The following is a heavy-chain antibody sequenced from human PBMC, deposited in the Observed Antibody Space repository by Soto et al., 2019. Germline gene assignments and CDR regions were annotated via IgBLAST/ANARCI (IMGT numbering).Heavy chain of an antibody. J-gene: IGHJ4*02. CDR3: ATETLPMSRGVLDY. D-gene: IGHD3-10*01. CDR1: GLSFREAW. V-gene: IGHV3-15*01. Sequence: PGGSLRLSCTSGLSFREAWMSWVRQVPGKGLEWVGRIKKNPDGGTTDYAAPVKGRFTISRDDSRNMLYLQMNSLKTEDTAVYYCATETLPMSRGVLDYWGRGTLVTVSS. CDR2: IKKNPDGGTT.